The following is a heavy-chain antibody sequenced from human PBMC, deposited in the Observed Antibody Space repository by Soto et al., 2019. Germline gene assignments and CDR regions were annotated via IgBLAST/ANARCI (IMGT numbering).Heavy chain of an antibody. J-gene: IGHJ4*02. V-gene: IGHV4-59*01. D-gene: IGHD5-12*01. CDR2: IYYSGST. CDR3: ARVTEWLQPDY. Sequence: PSETLSLTCTVSAGSISSYYWSWLRQPPGKGLEWIGYIYYSGSTNYNPSLKSRVTISVDTSKNQFSLKLSSVTAADTAVYYCARVTEWLQPDYWGQGTLVTVSS. CDR1: AGSISSYY.